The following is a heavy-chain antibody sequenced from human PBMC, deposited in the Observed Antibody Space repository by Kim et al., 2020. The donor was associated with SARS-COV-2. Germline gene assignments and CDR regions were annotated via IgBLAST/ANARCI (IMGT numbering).Heavy chain of an antibody. CDR3: VKDSKRVGASGLDY. CDR1: GFTFSSYA. Sequence: GGSLRLSCSASGFTFSSYAMHWVRQAPGKGLEYVSAISSNGGSTYYAHSVKGRFTISRDNSKNTLYLQMSSLRAEDTAVYYCVKDSKRVGASGLDYWGQGTLVTVSS. J-gene: IGHJ4*02. D-gene: IGHD1-26*01. V-gene: IGHV3-64D*09. CDR2: ISSNGGST.